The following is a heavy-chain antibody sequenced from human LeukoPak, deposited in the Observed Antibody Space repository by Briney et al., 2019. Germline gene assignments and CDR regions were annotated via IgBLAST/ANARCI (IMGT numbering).Heavy chain of an antibody. V-gene: IGHV3-7*01. Sequence: PGGSLRLSCVASGFPFSSYWMTWVRQAPGKGLEWVANIKQDGSKKSYVDSVKGRFTISKDNSKNTLYLQMNSLRVDDTAVYYCARDHQPHYWGQGTLVTVSS. CDR3: ARDHQPHY. J-gene: IGHJ4*02. CDR1: GFPFSSYW. CDR2: IKQDGSKK.